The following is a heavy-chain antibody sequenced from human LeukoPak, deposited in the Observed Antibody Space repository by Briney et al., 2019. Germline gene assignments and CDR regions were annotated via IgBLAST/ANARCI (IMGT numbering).Heavy chain of an antibody. CDR2: IKSKSDGGTA. CDR1: GFTFSDHY. CDR3: TLWGGGGFDY. V-gene: IGHV3-15*01. Sequence: PGGSLRLSCAASGFTFSDHYMGWVRQAPGKGLEWVGLIKSKSDGGTADYAAPVKDRFSISRDDSKNTLYLQMNSLKIEDTAVYYCTLWGGGGFDYWGQGTLATVSS. D-gene: IGHD4-23*01. J-gene: IGHJ4*02.